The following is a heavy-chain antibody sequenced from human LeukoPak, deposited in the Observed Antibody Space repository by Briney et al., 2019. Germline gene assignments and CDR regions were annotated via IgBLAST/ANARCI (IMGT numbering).Heavy chain of an antibody. CDR2: INPNSGGT. CDR1: GYTFTGYY. Sequence: RASVKVSCKASGYTFTGYYMHWVRQAPGQGLEWMGWINPNSGGTNYAQKFQGRVTMARDTSISTAYMELSRLRSDDTAVYYCARGAPPTTMVRGVIYYFDYWGQGTLVTVSS. CDR3: ARGAPPTTMVRGVIYYFDY. J-gene: IGHJ4*02. D-gene: IGHD3-10*01. V-gene: IGHV1-2*02.